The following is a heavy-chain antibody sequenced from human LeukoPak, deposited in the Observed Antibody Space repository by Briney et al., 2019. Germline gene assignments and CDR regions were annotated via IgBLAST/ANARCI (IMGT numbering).Heavy chain of an antibody. CDR2: IKSKTDGGTT. J-gene: IGHJ4*02. CDR3: TTAVRYSGSYYYFDY. V-gene: IGHV3-15*01. Sequence: PGGSLRLSCAASGFTFSNAWMSWVRQAPGKGLEWVGRIKSKTDGGTTDYAAPVKGRFTISRDDSKNTLYLQMNSLKTEDTAVYYCTTAVRYSGSYYYFDYWGQGTLVTVSS. D-gene: IGHD1-26*01. CDR1: GFTFSNAW.